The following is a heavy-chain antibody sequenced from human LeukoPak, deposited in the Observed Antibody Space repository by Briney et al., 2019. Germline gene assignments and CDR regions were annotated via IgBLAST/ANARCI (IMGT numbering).Heavy chain of an antibody. CDR3: ARVRDYSSGWYDRYYYYGMDV. CDR2: ISYDGSNK. Sequence: GGSLRLSCAASGFTFSSYAMHWVRQAPGKGLEWVAVISYDGSNKYYADSVKGRFTISRDNSKNTLYLQMNSLRAEDTAVYYCARVRDYSSGWYDRYYYYGMDVWGQGTTGTVSS. J-gene: IGHJ6*02. V-gene: IGHV3-30*04. CDR1: GFTFSSYA. D-gene: IGHD6-19*01.